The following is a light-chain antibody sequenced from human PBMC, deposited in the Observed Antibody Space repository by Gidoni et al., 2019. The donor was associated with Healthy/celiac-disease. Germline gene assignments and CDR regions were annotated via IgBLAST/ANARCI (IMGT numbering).Light chain of an antibody. CDR1: QSVSSSY. V-gene: IGKV3-20*01. CDR3: QQYGSLWT. CDR2: GAS. J-gene: IGKJ1*01. Sequence: IVLTHSPGTLSLSPGERATLSCRASQSVSSSYLAWYQQKPGQAPRLLIYGASSRATGIPDRFSGSGSGTDFTLTISRLEPEDFAVYYCQQYGSLWTFGQGTKVEIK.